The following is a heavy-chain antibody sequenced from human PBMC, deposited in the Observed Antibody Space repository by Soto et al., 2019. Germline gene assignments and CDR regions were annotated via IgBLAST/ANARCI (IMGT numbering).Heavy chain of an antibody. CDR3: ARDYGAHPDYYGMDV. CDR2: IYSGGST. V-gene: IGHV3-53*04. CDR1: GFTVSSNY. J-gene: IGHJ6*02. D-gene: IGHD3-10*01. Sequence: EVQLVESGGGLVQPGGSLRLSCAASGFTVSSNYMSWVRQARGKGLVWVSVIYSGGSTYYADSVKGRFTISRHNSKNTLYLHMNSPRAEDTAVYSCARDYGAHPDYYGMDVWGLGTTVTVSS.